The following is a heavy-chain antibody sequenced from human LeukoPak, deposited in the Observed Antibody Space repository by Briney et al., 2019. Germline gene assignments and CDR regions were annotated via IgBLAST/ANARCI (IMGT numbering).Heavy chain of an antibody. CDR3: ARAGGYSYGTLFDY. V-gene: IGHV4-59*01. CDR1: GGSISSYY. D-gene: IGHD5-18*01. J-gene: IGHJ4*02. Sequence: SETLSLTCTVPGGSISSYYWSWIRQPPGKGLEWIGYIYYSGSTNYNPSLKSRVTISVDTSKNQFSLKLSSVTAADTAVYYCARAGGYSYGTLFDYWGQGTLVSVSS. CDR2: IYYSGST.